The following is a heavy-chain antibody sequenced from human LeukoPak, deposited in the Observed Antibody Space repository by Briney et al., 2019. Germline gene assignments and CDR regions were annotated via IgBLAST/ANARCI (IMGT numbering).Heavy chain of an antibody. CDR2: TYYSGRT. V-gene: IGHV4-59*01. Sequence: SETLSLTCTVSGGSISSYYWSWVRQPPGKGLGWSGSTYYSGRTNYNPSLKCRVTISVDTSKNQFSLKLSSVTAADTAVYYCAREAYSSSWPYYFDYWGQGTLVTVSS. CDR3: AREAYSSSWPYYFDY. J-gene: IGHJ4*02. CDR1: GGSISSYY. D-gene: IGHD6-13*01.